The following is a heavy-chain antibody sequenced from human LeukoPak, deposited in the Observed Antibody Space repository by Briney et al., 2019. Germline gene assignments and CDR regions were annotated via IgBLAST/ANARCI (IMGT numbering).Heavy chain of an antibody. J-gene: IGHJ6*03. CDR1: GGSISSYY. CDR2: IYTGGST. CDR3: ARWVSFAPIYYYMDV. D-gene: IGHD3-9*01. V-gene: IGHV4-4*07. Sequence: SETLSLTCTVSGGSISSYYWSWIRQPAGKGLEWIGRIYTGGSTNYNPSLKSRVTISVDTSKNQFSLKLSSVTAADTAVYYCARWVSFAPIYYYMDVWGKGTTVTVSS.